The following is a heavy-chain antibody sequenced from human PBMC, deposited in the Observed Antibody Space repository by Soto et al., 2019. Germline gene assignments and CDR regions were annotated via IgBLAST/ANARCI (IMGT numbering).Heavy chain of an antibody. CDR3: ASGVVGGYYYYGMDV. CDR2: IYPGDSDT. J-gene: IGHJ6*02. CDR1: GYSFTSYW. V-gene: IGHV5-51*01. Sequence: PGESLKISCKGSGYSFTSYWIGWVRQMPGKGLEWMGIIYPGDSDTRCSPSFQGQVTISADKSISTAYLQWSSLKASDTAMYYCASGVVGGYYYYGMDVWGQGTTVTVSS. D-gene: IGHD3-10*01.